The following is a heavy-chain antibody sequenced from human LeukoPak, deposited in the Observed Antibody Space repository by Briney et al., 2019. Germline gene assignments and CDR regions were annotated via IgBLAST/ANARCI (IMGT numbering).Heavy chain of an antibody. J-gene: IGHJ4*02. CDR1: GGSISSYY. V-gene: IGHV4-59*01. CDR2: IYYSGST. Sequence: SETPSLTCTVSGGSISSYYWSWIRQPPGKGLEWIGYIYYSGSTNYNPSLKSRVTISVDTSKDQFSLKLSSVTAADTAVYYCARDSGYSSGWYDYWGQGTLVTVSS. CDR3: ARDSGYSSGWYDY. D-gene: IGHD6-19*01.